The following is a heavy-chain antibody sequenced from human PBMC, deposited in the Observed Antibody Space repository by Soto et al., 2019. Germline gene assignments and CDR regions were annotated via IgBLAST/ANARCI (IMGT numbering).Heavy chain of an antibody. J-gene: IGHJ4*01. V-gene: IGHV3-23*01. CDR1: GITLNNYA. CDR2: INGGGVNT. Sequence: EVQLLESGGGLVQPGGSLRLSCAAAGITLNNYAMSWVRQAPGKGLEWVSTINGGGVNTYYADPVKGRLTISRDNSRNMLYLQMSSLGAEDTAVYYCARRLTTETTVFDYWGHGTLVTVSS. CDR3: ARRLTTETTVFDY. D-gene: IGHD4-17*01.